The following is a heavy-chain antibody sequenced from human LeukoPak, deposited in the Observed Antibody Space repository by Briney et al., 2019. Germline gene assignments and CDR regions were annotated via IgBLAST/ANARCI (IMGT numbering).Heavy chain of an antibody. CDR1: GYTFTSYG. CDR2: ISAYNGNT. CDR3: ARDKASGGLSWIQLWSDRFDY. D-gene: IGHD5-18*01. V-gene: IGHV1-18*01. Sequence: ASVKVSCKASGYTFTSYGISWVRQAPGQGLEWMGWISAYNGNTNDAQKLQGRVTMTTDTSTSTAYMELRSLRSDDTAVYYCARDKASGGLSWIQLWSDRFDYWGQGTLVTVSS. J-gene: IGHJ4*02.